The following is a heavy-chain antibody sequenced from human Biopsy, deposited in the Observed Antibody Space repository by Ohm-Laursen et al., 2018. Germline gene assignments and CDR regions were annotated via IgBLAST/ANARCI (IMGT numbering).Heavy chain of an antibody. CDR3: ARNTGWYGDLYYFDC. Sequence: ASVKVSCKASGYSFTSYYMHWVRQAPGQGLEWMGMINPSGSTTSYPQIFQGRVTMTRDTSKSTVYMELSSLRSAGTAVYFCARNTGWYGDLYYFDCWGQGTLVTVSS. CDR1: GYSFTSYY. J-gene: IGHJ4*02. D-gene: IGHD6-19*01. CDR2: INPSGSTT. V-gene: IGHV1-46*01.